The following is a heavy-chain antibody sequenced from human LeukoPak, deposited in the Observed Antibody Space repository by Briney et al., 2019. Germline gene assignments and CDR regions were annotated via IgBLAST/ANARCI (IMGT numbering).Heavy chain of an antibody. D-gene: IGHD3-16*01. Sequence: ASVKVSCMASGYTFTGYYMHWVRQAPGQGLEWMGWINPNSGGTNYAQKFQGRVTMTRDTSISTAYMELSRLRSDDTAVCYCARVWGYAANLNYWGQGTLDTVSS. CDR3: ARVWGYAANLNY. J-gene: IGHJ4*02. CDR1: GYTFTGYY. CDR2: INPNSGGT. V-gene: IGHV1-2*02.